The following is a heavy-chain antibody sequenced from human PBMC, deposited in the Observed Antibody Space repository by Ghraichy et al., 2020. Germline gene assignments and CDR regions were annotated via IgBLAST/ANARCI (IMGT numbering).Heavy chain of an antibody. CDR1: GFTFDDYA. CDR2: ISWNSGSI. CDR3: AKALGYCSSTSCHYSHYYGMDV. J-gene: IGHJ6*02. V-gene: IGHV3-9*01. D-gene: IGHD2-2*01. Sequence: LSCAASGFTFDDYAMYWVRQAPGKGLEWVSGISWNSGSIGYADSVKGRFTISRDNAKNSVYLQMSSLRAEDTALYYCAKALGYCSSTSCHYSHYYGMDVWGQGTTVTVSS.